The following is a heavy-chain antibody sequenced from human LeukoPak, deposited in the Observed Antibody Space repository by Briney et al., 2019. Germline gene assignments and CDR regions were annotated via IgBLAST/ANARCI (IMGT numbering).Heavy chain of an antibody. D-gene: IGHD2-2*01. V-gene: IGHV1-18*01. Sequence: GASVKVSCKASGYTFTSYGISWVRQAPGQGLERMGWINPKSGVTDSKMKFQGRVTLTRDTSITTAYMELISLTSDDAAVYYCARAGGYCGSTSCYSGYYYYFMDVWGKGTTVTVSS. J-gene: IGHJ6*03. CDR1: GYTFTSYG. CDR2: INPKSGVT. CDR3: ARAGGYCGSTSCYSGYYYYFMDV.